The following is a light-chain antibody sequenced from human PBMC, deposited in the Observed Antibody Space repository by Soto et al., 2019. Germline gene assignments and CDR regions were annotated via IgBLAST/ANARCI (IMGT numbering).Light chain of an antibody. V-gene: IGKV3-20*01. J-gene: IGKJ1*01. Sequence: EIVLTQSTGTLSLSPGERATLSCRASQNVNSNHIAWYQQKPGQAPRLLIYGPSSRATGIPERFSGSGSGTDFTLTISRMEPEDFAVYFCHQFGSSPQTFGHGTKVDIK. CDR3: HQFGSSPQT. CDR1: QNVNSNH. CDR2: GPS.